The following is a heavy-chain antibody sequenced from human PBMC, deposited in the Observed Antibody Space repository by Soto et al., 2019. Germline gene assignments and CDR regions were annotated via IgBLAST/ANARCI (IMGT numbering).Heavy chain of an antibody. Sequence: GGSLRLSCAASGFTFSSYAMSWVRQAPGKGLEWVSAISGSGGSTYYADSVKGRFTISRDNSKNTLYLQMNSLRAEDTAVYYCAKVGSYGYYYYDYMDVWGKGTTVTVSS. V-gene: IGHV3-23*01. D-gene: IGHD5-18*01. CDR2: ISGSGGST. CDR1: GFTFSSYA. CDR3: AKVGSYGYYYYDYMDV. J-gene: IGHJ6*03.